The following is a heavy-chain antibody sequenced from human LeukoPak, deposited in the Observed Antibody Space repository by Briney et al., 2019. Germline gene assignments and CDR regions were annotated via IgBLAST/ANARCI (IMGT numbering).Heavy chain of an antibody. Sequence: ASVKVSCEASGYTFTGYYMHWVRQAPGQGLEWMGWINPTSGGTNYAQKFQDRVTMTRDTSINTAYMELSRLTSDDTAVYYCARLVGLSTTASYWGQGTLVIVSS. V-gene: IGHV1-2*02. J-gene: IGHJ4*02. CDR3: ARLVGLSTTASY. CDR2: INPTSGGT. CDR1: GYTFTGYY. D-gene: IGHD5/OR15-5a*01.